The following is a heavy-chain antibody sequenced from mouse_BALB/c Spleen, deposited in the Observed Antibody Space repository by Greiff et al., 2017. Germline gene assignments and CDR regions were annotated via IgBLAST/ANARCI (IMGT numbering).Heavy chain of an antibody. Sequence: QVHVKQSGPQLVRPGASVKISCKASGYSFTSYWMHWVKQRPGQGLEWIGMIDPSDSETRLNQKFKDKATLTVDKSSSTAYMQLSSPTSEDSAVYYCARRYDYDDYFDYWGQGTTLTVSS. CDR1: GYSFTSYW. J-gene: IGHJ2*01. V-gene: IGHV1S127*01. CDR3: ARRYDYDDYFDY. D-gene: IGHD2-4*01. CDR2: IDPSDSET.